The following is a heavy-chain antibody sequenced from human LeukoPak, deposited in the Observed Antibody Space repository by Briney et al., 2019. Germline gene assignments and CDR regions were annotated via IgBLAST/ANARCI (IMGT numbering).Heavy chain of an antibody. CDR2: IYYSKNT. J-gene: IGHJ4*02. V-gene: IGHV4-39*01. CDR1: GGSISSSSAY. D-gene: IGHD5-18*01. Sequence: TSETLSLTCTVSGGSISSSSAYWGWIRQPPGKGLEWIGSIYYSKNTYYNPSLKSRVTISADTSKNQFSLTLGSVSATDTAVNYCVSPRGFSYGYFDNWGQGTLVTVSS. CDR3: VSPRGFSYGYFDN.